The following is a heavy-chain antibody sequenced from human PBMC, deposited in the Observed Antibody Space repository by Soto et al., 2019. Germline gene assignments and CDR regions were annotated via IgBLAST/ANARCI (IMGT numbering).Heavy chain of an antibody. CDR1: GFTLSSYN. V-gene: IGHV3-48*02. D-gene: IGHD6-13*01. CDR3: ARDHGGSTWFVGIYYYFGVDV. J-gene: IGHJ6*02. CDR2: ISGSSDTI. Sequence: EVQLVESGGGLVQPGGSLRLSCAASGFTLSSYNMNWVRQAPGKGLEWVSYISGSSDTIYYADSVKGRFTISRDNAKNSLYLQMDSLSDAYKAVYYCARDHGGSTWFVGIYYYFGVDVWGQGTTVTVSS.